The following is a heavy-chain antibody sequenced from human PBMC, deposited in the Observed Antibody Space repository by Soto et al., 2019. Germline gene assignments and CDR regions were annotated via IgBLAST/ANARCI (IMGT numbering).Heavy chain of an antibody. CDR3: ARVITMVRGVITINYYGMDV. D-gene: IGHD3-10*01. J-gene: IGHJ6*02. Sequence: QVTLKESGPVLVKPTETLTLTCTVSGFSLSNARMGVSGIRQPPGKALEWLAHIFSNDEKSYSTSLKSRLTISKDTSKSQVVLTMTNMDPVDTATYYCARVITMVRGVITINYYGMDVWGQGTTVTVSS. V-gene: IGHV2-26*01. CDR2: IFSNDEK. CDR1: GFSLSNARMG.